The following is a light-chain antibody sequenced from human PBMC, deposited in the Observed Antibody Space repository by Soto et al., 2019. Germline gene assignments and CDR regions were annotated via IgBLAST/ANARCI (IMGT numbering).Light chain of an antibody. J-gene: IGKJ1*01. CDR2: AAS. CDR1: QGITNY. V-gene: IGKV1-8*01. CDR3: QQYYTYPWT. Sequence: AIGMTQSPSALTASTGDRVTITCRASQGITNYLAWYQQKPGKAPKVLIHAASTLQGGVSSRFSGSGSGTDFTLTICSLQSEDFATYYCQQYYTYPWTFGQGTKVDIK.